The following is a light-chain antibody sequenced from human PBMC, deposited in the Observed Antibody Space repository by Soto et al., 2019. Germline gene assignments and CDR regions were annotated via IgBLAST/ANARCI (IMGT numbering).Light chain of an antibody. J-gene: IGKJ4*01. CDR1: QSLYNNY. CDR2: GAS. V-gene: IGKV3-20*01. CDR3: QQYFSPLP. Sequence: ETATLSCRASQSLYNNYLAWYQEKPGQAPRLLIHGASSRPTGIPDRFSGSGSGTDFTLTITRLEPDDSAVYCCQQYFSPLPFGG.